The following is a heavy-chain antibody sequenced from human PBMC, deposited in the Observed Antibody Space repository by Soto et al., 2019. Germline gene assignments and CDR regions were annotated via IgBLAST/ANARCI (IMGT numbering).Heavy chain of an antibody. V-gene: IGHV3-30*18. Sequence: GGSLRLSCAAAGFTFSSYVMHWVRQAPGKGLEWVTVISYDGSNKYYADSVKGRFTISRDNSKNTLYLQVNSLRAEDTAVYYCAKAVYSGSYFDYWGQGTLVTVSS. CDR3: AKAVYSGSYFDY. CDR2: ISYDGSNK. J-gene: IGHJ4*02. CDR1: GFTFSSYV. D-gene: IGHD1-26*01.